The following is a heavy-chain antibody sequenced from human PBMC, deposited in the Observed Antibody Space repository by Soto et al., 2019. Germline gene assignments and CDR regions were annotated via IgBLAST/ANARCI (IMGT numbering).Heavy chain of an antibody. V-gene: IGHV1-18*01. CDR2: ISAYNGNT. Sequence: ASVKVSCTASGDTFTSYGISWVGQAAGQGREWMGWISAYNGNTNYAQKLQGRVTMTTDTSTSTAYMELRSLRSDDTAVYYCARDGGYCSSTSCYTAYYYYGMDVWCQGTTVPVSS. D-gene: IGHD2-2*02. CDR3: ARDGGYCSSTSCYTAYYYYGMDV. J-gene: IGHJ6*02. CDR1: GDTFTSYG.